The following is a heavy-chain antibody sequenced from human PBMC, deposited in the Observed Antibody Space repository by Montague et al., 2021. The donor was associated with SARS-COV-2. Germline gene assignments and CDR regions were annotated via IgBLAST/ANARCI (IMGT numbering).Heavy chain of an antibody. CDR1: GGSFKNYY. J-gene: IGHJ4*02. CDR3: ARVFDNSGYALDY. V-gene: IGHV4-59*01. Sequence: SKTLSLTCTVSGGSFKNYYWSWIRQPPGRGLEWIGYVHHDGSSGSANYNPSVWSRVTISVDTSKKQFSLHLSSVTPADTAVYFCARVFDNSGYALDYWGQGTQVTVSS. CDR2: VHHDGSSGSA. D-gene: IGHD5-12*01.